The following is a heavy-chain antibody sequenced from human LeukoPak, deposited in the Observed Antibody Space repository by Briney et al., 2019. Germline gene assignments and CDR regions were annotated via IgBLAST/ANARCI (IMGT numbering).Heavy chain of an antibody. CDR1: GYSISSGYY. Sequence: SETLSLTCTVSGYSISSGYYWGWIRQPPGKGLEWIGSIYHSGSTYYNPSPKSRVTISVDTSKDQFSLKLSSVTAADTAVYYCARDSGNGEALVYFDLWGRGTLVTVSP. V-gene: IGHV4-38-2*02. CDR3: ARDSGNGEALVYFDL. CDR2: IYHSGST. J-gene: IGHJ2*01. D-gene: IGHD2-8*01.